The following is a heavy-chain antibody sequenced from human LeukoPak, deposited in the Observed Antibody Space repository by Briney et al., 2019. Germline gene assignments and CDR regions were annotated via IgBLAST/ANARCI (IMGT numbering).Heavy chain of an antibody. J-gene: IGHJ6*02. CDR2: IWEGGREK. V-gene: IGHV3-7*01. D-gene: IGHD5-12*01. Sequence: GGSLRLSCTASEFTFSGYWMNWVRQAPGKGLEWVANIWEGGREKHYVDSVKGRFTISGDSAKTSLDLQMNSLRAEDAAVYYCARGRDIVATAPDYNYGMDVWGQGTTVTVSS. CDR1: EFTFSGYW. CDR3: ARGRDIVATAPDYNYGMDV.